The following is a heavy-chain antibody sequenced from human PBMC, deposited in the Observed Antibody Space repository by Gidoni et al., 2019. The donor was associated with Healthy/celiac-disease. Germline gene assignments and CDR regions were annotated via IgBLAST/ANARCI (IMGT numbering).Heavy chain of an antibody. D-gene: IGHD6-6*01. CDR3: ARGPEYRAAVPFDY. J-gene: IGHJ4*02. Sequence: EVQLVQSGAEVKKPGESLQISCKGSGYSFTSYWIGWVRQMPGKGLEWMGISYTGDSDTRYSPSVQGQVTISADKSISTAYLQWSSLKASDTAMYYCARGPEYRAAVPFDYGGQGTLVTVSS. V-gene: IGHV5-51*01. CDR1: GYSFTSYW. CDR2: SYTGDSDT.